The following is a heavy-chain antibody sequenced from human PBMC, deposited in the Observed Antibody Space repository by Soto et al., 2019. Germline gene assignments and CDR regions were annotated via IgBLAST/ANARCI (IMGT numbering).Heavy chain of an antibody. CDR2: ISSNSRYI. CDR1: GFTFSSYT. V-gene: IGHV3-21*01. J-gene: IGHJ6*03. Sequence: EVQMVESGGGLVKPGGSLRLSCAASGFTFSSYTMNWVRQAPGKGLEWVSSISSNSRYIFYADPVKGRFTISRDNAKNSLNLQMNSLRVEDAAVYYCARDPRVTNAGVVTKGGYYYNYMDVWGKGTTVTVSS. CDR3: ARDPRVTNAGVVTKGGYYYNYMDV. D-gene: IGHD3-10*01.